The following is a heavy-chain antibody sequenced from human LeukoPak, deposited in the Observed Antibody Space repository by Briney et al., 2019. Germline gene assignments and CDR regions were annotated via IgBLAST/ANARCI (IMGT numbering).Heavy chain of an antibody. CDR3: ARDQSDTVVVTAEYYYYYYGMDV. CDR1: GYTFTSYY. J-gene: IGHJ6*02. D-gene: IGHD2-21*02. Sequence: GASVKVSCKASGYTFTSYYMHWVRQAPGQGLEWMGIINPSGGSTSYAQKFQGRVTMTRDTSTSTVYMELSSLRSEDTAVYYCARDQSDTVVVTAEYYYYYYGMDVWGQGTTVTVSS. V-gene: IGHV1-46*01. CDR2: INPSGGST.